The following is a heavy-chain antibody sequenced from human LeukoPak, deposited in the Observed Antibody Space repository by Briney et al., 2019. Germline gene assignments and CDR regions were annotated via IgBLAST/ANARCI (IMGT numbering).Heavy chain of an antibody. Sequence: TSETLSLTCTVSGGSISSSSYYWGWIRQPPGKGLEWIGSIYYSGSTYYNPSLKSRVTISVDTSKNQFSLKLSSVTAADTAVYYCAKGIPADYWGQGILVTVSS. CDR1: GGSISSSSYY. J-gene: IGHJ4*02. V-gene: IGHV4-39*01. CDR2: IYYSGST. CDR3: AKGIPADY. D-gene: IGHD1-14*01.